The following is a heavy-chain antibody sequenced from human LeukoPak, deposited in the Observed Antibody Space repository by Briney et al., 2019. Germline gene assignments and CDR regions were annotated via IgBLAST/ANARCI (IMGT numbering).Heavy chain of an antibody. CDR3: AKEKYYYNSSVYFDY. J-gene: IGHJ4*02. V-gene: IGHV3-23*01. Sequence: SGGSLRLPCAASGFTFSSYGMSWVRQAPGKGLEWVSAISGSGGSTYYADSVKGRFTISRDNSNNTLSLQMNSLRAEDTAIYYCAKEKYYYNSSVYFDYWGQGTLVTVSS. CDR1: GFTFSSYG. CDR2: ISGSGGST. D-gene: IGHD3-22*01.